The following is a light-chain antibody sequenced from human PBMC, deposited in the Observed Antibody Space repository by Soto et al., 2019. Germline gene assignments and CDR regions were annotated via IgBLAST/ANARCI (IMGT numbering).Light chain of an antibody. V-gene: IGKV2-30*01. CDR2: KVS. J-gene: IGKJ4*01. Sequence: DVVMTQSPLSLPVTLGQPASISCRSSQSLVKSDGNTYFIWFHQRPGQSPRRLIYKVSNRDSGVPDRFSGSGSGTDFTLKISRVEAEDVGVYFCMQGSHWPLTVGGGTKVDIK. CDR3: MQGSHWPLT. CDR1: QSLVKSDGNTY.